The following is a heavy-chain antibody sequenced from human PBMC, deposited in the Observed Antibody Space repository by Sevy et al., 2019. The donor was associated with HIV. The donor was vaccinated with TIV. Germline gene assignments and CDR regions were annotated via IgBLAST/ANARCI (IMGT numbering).Heavy chain of an antibody. J-gene: IGHJ3*02. D-gene: IGHD5-18*01. CDR2: IYSGGST. CDR3: ARLVGYSYGFGAFDI. Sequence: GGSLRLSCAASGFTVSSNYMSWVRLAPGKGLEWVSVIYSGGSTYYADSVKGRFTISRDNSKNTLYLQMNSLRAEDTAVYYCARLVGYSYGFGAFDIWGQGTMVTVSS. CDR1: GFTVSSNY. V-gene: IGHV3-53*01.